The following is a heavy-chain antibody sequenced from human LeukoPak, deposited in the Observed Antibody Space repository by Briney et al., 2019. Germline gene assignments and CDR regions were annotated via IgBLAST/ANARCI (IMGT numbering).Heavy chain of an antibody. CDR3: ARDQGYSSPGGVAFDS. CDR1: RGTFSSYA. Sequence: SVKVSCKASRGTFSSYAISWVRQAPGQGLEWMGGIIPIFGTANYAQKFQGRVTITADESTSTAYMELSSLRSEDTAVYYCARDQGYSSPGGVAFDSWGQGTMVTVSA. J-gene: IGHJ3*02. V-gene: IGHV1-69*13. D-gene: IGHD6-13*01. CDR2: IIPIFGTA.